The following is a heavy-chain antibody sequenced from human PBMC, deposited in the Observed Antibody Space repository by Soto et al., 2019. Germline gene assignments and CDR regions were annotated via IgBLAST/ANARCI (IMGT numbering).Heavy chain of an antibody. J-gene: IGHJ3*02. CDR1: GFTFDDYA. D-gene: IGHD2-15*01. Sequence: EVQLVESGGGLVQPGRSLRLSCAASGFTFDDYAMHWVRQAPGKGLEWVSGISWNSGSIGYADSVKGRFTISRDNAKNSLYLQMNSLRAEDTALYYCAKDMGAGVAATPYAFDIWRQGTMVTVSS. V-gene: IGHV3-9*01. CDR3: AKDMGAGVAATPYAFDI. CDR2: ISWNSGSI.